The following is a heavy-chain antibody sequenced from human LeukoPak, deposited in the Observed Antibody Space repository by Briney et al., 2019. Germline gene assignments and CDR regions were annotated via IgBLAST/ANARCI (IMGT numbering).Heavy chain of an antibody. CDR1: GFTFNSYG. D-gene: IGHD6-13*01. Sequence: GGSLRLSCAASGFTFNSYGMNWVRQAPGKGLEWVANIKRDGSEKYYVDSVKGRFTISRDNAKNSLYLQLNSLRTEDTAVYYCARGRGSWYGVYFDYWGQGTLVTVSS. CDR3: ARGRGSWYGVYFDY. J-gene: IGHJ4*02. V-gene: IGHV3-7*01. CDR2: IKRDGSEK.